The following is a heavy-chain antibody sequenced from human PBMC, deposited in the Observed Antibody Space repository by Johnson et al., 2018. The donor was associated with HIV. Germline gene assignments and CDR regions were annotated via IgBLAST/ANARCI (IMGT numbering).Heavy chain of an antibody. CDR1: GFTFDDYG. Sequence: QMLLVESGGGLVQPGRSLRLSCVTSGFTFDDYGMHWVRQAPGKGLEWVAVISYDGSNKYYADSVKGRFTISRDNSNNTLYLQMNSLRAEDTAVYYCARHKAVADAFDIWGQGTVVTVSS. J-gene: IGHJ3*02. CDR3: ARHKAVADAFDI. CDR2: ISYDGSNK. V-gene: IGHV3-30*03. D-gene: IGHD6-19*01.